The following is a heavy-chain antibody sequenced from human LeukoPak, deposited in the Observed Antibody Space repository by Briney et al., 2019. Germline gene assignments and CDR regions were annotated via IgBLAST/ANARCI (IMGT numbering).Heavy chain of an antibody. CDR3: TRDQTPYY. Sequence: GRSLRLSCTASGFTFGDYAMTWVRQAPGKGLEWVGFIRSKVYGGTPEYAASVKGRFTISRDDSKGVAYLQMNSLKTEDTAVYYCTRDQTPYYWGQGTLVTVSS. CDR2: IRSKVYGGTP. J-gene: IGHJ4*02. CDR1: GFTFGDYA. V-gene: IGHV3-49*04.